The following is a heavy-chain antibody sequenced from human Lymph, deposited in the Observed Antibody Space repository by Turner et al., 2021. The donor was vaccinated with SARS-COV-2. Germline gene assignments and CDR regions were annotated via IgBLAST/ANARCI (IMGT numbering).Heavy chain of an antibody. V-gene: IGHV3-30*04. J-gene: IGHJ4*02. Sequence: QVQLVESGGGVVQPGRSMILPCTASGFTFSSYAMHWVRQAPGKGLEWVSLISYDGSNKYYADSVKGRFTISRDNSKNTLYLQMNSLRTEDTAVYYCAREMGSGSDYWGQGTLVTVSS. CDR1: GFTFSSYA. D-gene: IGHD3-10*01. CDR3: AREMGSGSDY. CDR2: ISYDGSNK.